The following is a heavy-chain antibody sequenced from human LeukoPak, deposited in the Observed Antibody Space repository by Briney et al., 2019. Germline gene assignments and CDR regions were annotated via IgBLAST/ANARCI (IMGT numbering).Heavy chain of an antibody. V-gene: IGHV4-59*11. Sequence: PSETLSLTCTVSGASISSHYWSWIRQPPGKGLEWIGYPYYSGSTNYNPSLKSRVTISVDTPKNQFSLKLSSVTAADTAVYYCAREVGTLLDYWGQGTLVTVSS. CDR1: GASISSHY. CDR2: PYYSGST. CDR3: AREVGTLLDY. D-gene: IGHD1-26*01. J-gene: IGHJ4*02.